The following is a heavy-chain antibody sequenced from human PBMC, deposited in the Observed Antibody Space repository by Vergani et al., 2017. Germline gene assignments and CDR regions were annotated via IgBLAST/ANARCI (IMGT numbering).Heavy chain of an antibody. D-gene: IGHD6-19*01. CDR1: GASIRSSNYY. Sequence: QLQLQESGPGQVKPSATLSLTCSVPGASIRSSNYYWGWIRQPPGKGLEWIASIYYSGSTYYNPSLESRVTIPVDTSKNQFSLKLSSVTAADTAVYCCAGHSTVEWLVKLGWIDPWGQGSLVTVSS. CDR2: IYYSGST. CDR3: AGHSTVEWLVKLGWIDP. V-gene: IGHV4-39*01. J-gene: IGHJ5*02.